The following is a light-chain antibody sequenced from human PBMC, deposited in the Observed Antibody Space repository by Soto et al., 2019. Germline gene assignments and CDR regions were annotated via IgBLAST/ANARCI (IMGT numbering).Light chain of an antibody. CDR2: LNSDGSH. V-gene: IGLV4-69*01. J-gene: IGLJ3*02. CDR1: SGHSNYA. CDR3: QTWGTGIQV. Sequence: QPVRTQSPSASASLGASVKLTCTLSSGHSNYAIAWHQQQPEKGPRYLMKLNSDGSHSKGDGIPDRFSGSSSGAERYLTISSLQSEDEADYYCQTWGTGIQVFGGGTKLTVL.